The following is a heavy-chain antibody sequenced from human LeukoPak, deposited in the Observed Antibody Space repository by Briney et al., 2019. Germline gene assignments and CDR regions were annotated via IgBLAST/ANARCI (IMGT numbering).Heavy chain of an antibody. V-gene: IGHV3-7*01. D-gene: IGHD3-22*01. CDR3: ARERRNKAPGYYYYDSSDLEESSDAFDI. CDR2: IKQDGSEK. CDR1: GFTFSSYW. J-gene: IGHJ3*02. Sequence: PGGSLRLSFAASGFTFSSYWMSWVRQAPGKGREWVANIKQDGSEKYYVDSVKGRFTISRDNDKNSLYLQMNSLRAEDTAVYYCARERRNKAPGYYYYDSSDLEESSDAFDIWGQGTMVTVSS.